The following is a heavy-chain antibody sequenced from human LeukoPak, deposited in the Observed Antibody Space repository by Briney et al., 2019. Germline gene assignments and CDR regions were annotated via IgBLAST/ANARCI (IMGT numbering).Heavy chain of an antibody. CDR2: ISSSSSYI. Sequence: PGGSLRLSCAASGFTFSSYSMNWVRQAPGKGLEWVSSISSSSSYIYYADSVKGRFTISRDNAKNSLYLQMNSLRAEDTAAYYCAREDGEPGIAVAGLDYWGQGTLVTVSS. J-gene: IGHJ4*02. CDR3: AREDGEPGIAVAGLDY. V-gene: IGHV3-21*01. D-gene: IGHD6-19*01. CDR1: GFTFSSYS.